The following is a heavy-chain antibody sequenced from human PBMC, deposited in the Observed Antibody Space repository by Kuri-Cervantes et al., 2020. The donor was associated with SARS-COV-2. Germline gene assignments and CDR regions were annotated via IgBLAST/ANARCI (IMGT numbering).Heavy chain of an antibody. CDR1: GFTFNSFA. CDR2: ITNNGDNT. D-gene: IGHD3-10*01. V-gene: IGHV3-64D*08. Sequence: GESLKISCLASGFTFNSFAMFWVRQAPGKGLESVSAITNNGDNTYYADSVKGRFTISRDNSKNTLYLQMSSLSAEDTAVYYCVKDRSPTRGYHYYGMDVWGQGTTVTGYS. J-gene: IGHJ6*02. CDR3: VKDRSPTRGYHYYGMDV.